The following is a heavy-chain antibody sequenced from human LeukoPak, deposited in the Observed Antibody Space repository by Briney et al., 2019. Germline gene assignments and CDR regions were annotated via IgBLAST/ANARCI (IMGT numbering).Heavy chain of an antibody. CDR1: GFTFSSYA. CDR2: ISGSGGST. J-gene: IGHJ4*02. V-gene: IGHV3-23*01. CDR3: AKDLYSNYEPPYFDY. Sequence: GGSLRLSCAASGFTFSSYAMSWVRQAPGKGLEWVSAISGSGGSTYNADSVKGRFTISRDNSKNTLYLQMNSLRAEDTAVYYCAKDLYSNYEPPYFDYWGQGTLVTVSS. D-gene: IGHD4-11*01.